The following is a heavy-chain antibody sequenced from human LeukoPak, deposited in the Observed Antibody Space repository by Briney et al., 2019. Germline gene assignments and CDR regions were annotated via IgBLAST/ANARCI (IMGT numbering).Heavy chain of an antibody. Sequence: PSETLSLTCTVSGGSISSSSYYWGWIRQPPGKGLEWIGSIYYSGSTYYNPSLKSRVTISVDTSKNQFSLKLSSVTAADTAVYYCAGVGAPTRVFDYWGQGTLVTVSS. CDR1: GGSISSSSYY. J-gene: IGHJ4*02. V-gene: IGHV4-39*07. D-gene: IGHD1-26*01. CDR3: AGVGAPTRVFDY. CDR2: IYYSGST.